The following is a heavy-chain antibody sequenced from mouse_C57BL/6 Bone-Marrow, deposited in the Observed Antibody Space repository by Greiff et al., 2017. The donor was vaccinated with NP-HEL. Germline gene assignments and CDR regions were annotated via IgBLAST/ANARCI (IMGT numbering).Heavy chain of an antibody. J-gene: IGHJ2*01. CDR3: ARAGTGTRDY. CDR2: IYPGSGST. V-gene: IGHV1-55*01. CDR1: GYTFTSYW. Sequence: VKLQESGAELVKPGASVKMSCKASGYTFTSYWITWVKQRPGQGLEWIGDIYPGSGSTNYNEKFKSKATLTVDTSSSTAYMQLSSLTSEDSAVYYCARAGTGTRDYWGQGTTLTVSS. D-gene: IGHD4-1*01.